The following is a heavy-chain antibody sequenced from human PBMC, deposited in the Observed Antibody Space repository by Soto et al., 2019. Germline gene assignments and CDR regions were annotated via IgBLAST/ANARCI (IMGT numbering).Heavy chain of an antibody. Sequence: SETLSLTCTVSGGSMSSHYWTWLRQPPGKGLEWIGYISYSGSTYYNPSLKSRVTISADTSRNQFSLKLSSVIAADTAVYYCARADPDASVGYWGQGTLVTV. CDR1: GGSMSSHY. J-gene: IGHJ4*02. CDR3: ARADPDASVGY. CDR2: ISYSGST. D-gene: IGHD3-16*01. V-gene: IGHV4-59*11.